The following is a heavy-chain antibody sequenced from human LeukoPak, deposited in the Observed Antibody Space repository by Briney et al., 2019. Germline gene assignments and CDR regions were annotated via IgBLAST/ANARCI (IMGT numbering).Heavy chain of an antibody. D-gene: IGHD2-15*01. CDR1: GFTFSNYA. CDR2: ITKSGRDT. V-gene: IGHV3-23*01. J-gene: IGHJ4*02. Sequence: PGGSLRLSCVTSGFTFSNYAMSWVRQAPGKGLEWVSDITKSGRDTFYADSVKGRFTISRDNSKNTLYLQMNSLRAEDTAVYYCARARGPSKYCSGGSCLNPTFDYWGQGTLVTVSS. CDR3: ARARGPSKYCSGGSCLNPTFDY.